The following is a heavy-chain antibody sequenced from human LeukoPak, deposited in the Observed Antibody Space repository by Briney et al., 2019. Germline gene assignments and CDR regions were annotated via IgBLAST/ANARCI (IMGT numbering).Heavy chain of an antibody. J-gene: IGHJ6*03. CDR2: ISAYNGNT. D-gene: IGHD3-10*01. CDR1: GYTFTSYG. V-gene: IGHV1-18*01. CDR3: AREQAVTMVRGVRYYYYYMDV. Sequence: ASVKVSCKASGYTFTSYGISWVRQAPGQGLEWMGWISAYNGNTNYAQKLQGRVTMTTDTSTSTVYMELSSLRSEDTAVYYCAREQAVTMVRGVRYYYYYMDVWGKGTTVTISS.